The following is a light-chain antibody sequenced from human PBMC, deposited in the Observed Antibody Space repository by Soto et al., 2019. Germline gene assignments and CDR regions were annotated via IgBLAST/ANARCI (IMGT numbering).Light chain of an antibody. CDR2: GAS. J-gene: IGKJ5*01. CDR1: QSVTSRY. Sequence: DIVLTQSPATLSLSPGERATLSCRASQSVTSRYLAWYQQKPGQAPRLVIYGASSRATGIPDRISGSGSGTDFTLTISRLEPEDFAVYFCQHYGISPTFGQGTRLEIK. V-gene: IGKV3-20*01. CDR3: QHYGISPT.